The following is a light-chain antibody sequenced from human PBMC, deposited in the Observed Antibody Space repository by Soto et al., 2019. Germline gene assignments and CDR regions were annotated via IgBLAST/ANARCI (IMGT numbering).Light chain of an antibody. CDR3: CSYASSGPYV. CDR2: EGS. Sequence: QSVLTQPASVSGSPGQSITISCTGTSSDVGSYNLVSWYQQHPGKAPKLMIYEGSKRPSGISSRFSGSKSGNTASLTISGLQAEDEADFYCCSYASSGPYVFGTGTKVTVL. CDR1: SSDVGSYNL. J-gene: IGLJ1*01. V-gene: IGLV2-23*01.